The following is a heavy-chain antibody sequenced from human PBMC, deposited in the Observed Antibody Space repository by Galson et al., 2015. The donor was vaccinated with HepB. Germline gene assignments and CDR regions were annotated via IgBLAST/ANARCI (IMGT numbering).Heavy chain of an antibody. CDR3: AREDEDTADYHEIDAFDI. D-gene: IGHD2-15*01. V-gene: IGHV3-21*01. J-gene: IGHJ3*02. CDR2: ISSSSSYI. CDR1: GFTFSSYS. Sequence: SLRLSCAASGFTFSSYSMNWVRQAPGKGLEWVSSISSSSSYIYYADSVKGRFTISRDNAKNSLYLQMNSLRAEDTAVYYCAREDEDTADYHEIDAFDIWAKGQWSPSLQ.